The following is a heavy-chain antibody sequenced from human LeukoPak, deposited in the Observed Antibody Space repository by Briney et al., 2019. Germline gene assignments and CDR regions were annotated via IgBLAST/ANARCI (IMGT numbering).Heavy chain of an antibody. CDR3: ARHDVAYYYGSIGPSLDY. V-gene: IGHV4-4*02. CDR1: GGSISSNSW. CDR2: IYRSGSN. Sequence: SGTLSLTCAVSGGSISSNSWWSWVRQPPGKGLEWIGEIYRSGSNNYNPSLKSRVTISVDTSKNQFSLKLSSVTAADTAVYYCARHDVAYYYGSIGPSLDYWGQGTLVTVSS. D-gene: IGHD3-10*01. J-gene: IGHJ4*02.